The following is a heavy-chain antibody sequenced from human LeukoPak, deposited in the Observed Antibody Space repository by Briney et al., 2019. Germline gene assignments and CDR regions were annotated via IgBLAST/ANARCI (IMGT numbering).Heavy chain of an antibody. CDR1: GYTFTKYA. Sequence: ASVKVSCKGSGYTFTKYAISWVRQAPGQGLEYMGWIDTNTGNPTYAQGFTGRFVFSLDTSVSTAYLLISSLKAEDSAIYFCANCYDSSGFFAYWGQGTLVTVSS. V-gene: IGHV7-4-1*02. CDR3: ANCYDSSGFFAY. CDR2: IDTNTGNP. J-gene: IGHJ4*02. D-gene: IGHD3-22*01.